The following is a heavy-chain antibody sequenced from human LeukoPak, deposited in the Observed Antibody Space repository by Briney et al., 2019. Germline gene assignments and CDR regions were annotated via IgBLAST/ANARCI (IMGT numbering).Heavy chain of an antibody. Sequence: ASMKVSCKASGYTFTSYDFNLVRQATGQRPEWMGWMSPNSGDTGYAQKFQDRVTMTRNTSISTAYMELSSLRSDDTAVYYCARGPPNWGYDYWGPGTLVTVSS. CDR3: ARGPPNWGYDY. D-gene: IGHD7-27*01. CDR2: MSPNSGDT. J-gene: IGHJ4*02. V-gene: IGHV1-8*01. CDR1: GYTFTSYD.